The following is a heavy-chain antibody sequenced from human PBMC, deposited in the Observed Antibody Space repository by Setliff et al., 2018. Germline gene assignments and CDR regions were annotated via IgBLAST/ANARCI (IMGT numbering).Heavy chain of an antibody. D-gene: IGHD3-16*01. V-gene: IGHV4-34*01. CDR1: GGSISGYY. CDR2: INHSGSS. Sequence: KTSETLSLTCTVSGGSISGYYWTWIRQPPGKGLEWIGEINHSGSSNYNPSLKSRVTISVDTSKNQFSLNLSSVTAADTAVYYCARLRGAFDYWGQGTLVTVSS. J-gene: IGHJ4*02. CDR3: ARLRGAFDY.